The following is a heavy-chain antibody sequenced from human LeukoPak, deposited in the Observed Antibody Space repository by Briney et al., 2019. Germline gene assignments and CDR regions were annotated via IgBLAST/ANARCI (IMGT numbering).Heavy chain of an antibody. D-gene: IGHD3-9*01. CDR2: ISAYNGNT. CDR3: ARDLVRDYDILTGTYYYYGMDV. CDR1: GYTFTSYG. V-gene: IGHV1-18*01. Sequence: ASVKVSCKASGYTFTSYGISWVRQAPGQGLEWMGWISAYNGNTNYAQKLQGRVTMTTDTSTSTAYMQLRSLRSDDTAVYYCARDLVRDYDILTGTYYYYGMDVWGQGTTVTASS. J-gene: IGHJ6*02.